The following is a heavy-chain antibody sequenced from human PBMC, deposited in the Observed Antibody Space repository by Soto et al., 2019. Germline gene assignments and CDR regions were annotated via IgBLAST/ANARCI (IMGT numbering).Heavy chain of an antibody. Sequence: EVQLLESGGGLVQPGGSLRLSCAASGFTFSSYAMSWVRQAPGKGLEWVSAISGSGGSTYYADSVKGRFTISSDNCKNALYLQMNRLSADDTAVYYCAEDRHCGSKHWGQGTLVTVSS. J-gene: IGHJ4*02. D-gene: IGHD2-21*01. CDR1: GFTFSSYA. V-gene: IGHV3-23*01. CDR3: AEDRHCGSKH. CDR2: ISGSGGST.